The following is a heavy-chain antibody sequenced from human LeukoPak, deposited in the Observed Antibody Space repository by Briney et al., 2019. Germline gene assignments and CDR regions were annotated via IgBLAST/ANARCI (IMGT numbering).Heavy chain of an antibody. Sequence: SVKVSCKASGGTFSSYAISWVRQAPGQGLEWMGGIIPIFGTANYAQKFQGRVTITTDESTSTAYMELSSLRSEDTAVYYCARGYYGSGSYRFYYYMDVWGKGTTVTVSS. CDR3: ARGYYGSGSYRFYYYMDV. J-gene: IGHJ6*03. CDR2: IIPIFGTA. V-gene: IGHV1-69*05. CDR1: GGTFSSYA. D-gene: IGHD3-10*01.